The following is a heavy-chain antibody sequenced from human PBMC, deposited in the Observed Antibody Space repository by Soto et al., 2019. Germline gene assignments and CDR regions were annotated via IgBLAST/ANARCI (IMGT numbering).Heavy chain of an antibody. CDR3: ARDLRNDYPGFVVMTGAMPAVYY. Sequence: TGGSLRLSCAASGFTFASFVMSWVRQAPGKGLKWVSGMSASGDRTYYADSVKGRFTISRDTSKNTLYLQMNSLRAEDTAVYYCARDLRNDYPGFVVMTGAMPAVYYWGQGAQVTVSS. D-gene: IGHD2-2*01. CDR2: MSASGDRT. J-gene: IGHJ4*02. CDR1: GFTFASFV. V-gene: IGHV3-23*01.